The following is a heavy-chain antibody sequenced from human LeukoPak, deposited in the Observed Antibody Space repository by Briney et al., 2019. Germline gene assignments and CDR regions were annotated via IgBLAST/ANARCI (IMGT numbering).Heavy chain of an antibody. V-gene: IGHV7-4-1*02. CDR2: INTNTGNP. Sequence: GASVKVSCKASGYTFTSYAMNWVRQAPGQGLEWMGWINTNTGNPTYAQGFTGRFVFSLDTSVSTAYLQISSLKAEDTAVYYCATQTTVYSLGFSRSLGYWGQGTLVTVSS. D-gene: IGHD4-17*01. CDR3: ATQTTVYSLGFSRSLGY. CDR1: GYTFTSYA. J-gene: IGHJ4*02.